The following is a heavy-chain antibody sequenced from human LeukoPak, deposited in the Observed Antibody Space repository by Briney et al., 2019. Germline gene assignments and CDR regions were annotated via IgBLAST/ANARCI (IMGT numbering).Heavy chain of an antibody. Sequence: SETLSLTCTVSGGSISSSSYYWSWIRQPPGKGLEWIVSIYYSGSTYYNPSLKSRVTISVDTSKNQFSLKLSSVTAADTAVYYCARRTYSSSWPLPDYWGQGTVVTVSS. D-gene: IGHD6-13*01. CDR1: GGSISSSSYY. J-gene: IGHJ4*02. V-gene: IGHV4-39*01. CDR2: IYYSGST. CDR3: ARRTYSSSWPLPDY.